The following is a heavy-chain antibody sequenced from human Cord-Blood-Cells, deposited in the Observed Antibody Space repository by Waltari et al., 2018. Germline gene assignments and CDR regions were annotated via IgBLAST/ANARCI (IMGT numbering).Heavy chain of an antibody. CDR3: ASKRAAGIDY. CDR1: GGSISSSSYY. CDR2: IYYSGRT. D-gene: IGHD6-13*01. Sequence: QLQLQESGPGLVKPSETLSLTCTVSGGSISSSSYYWGWIRQPPGKGLEWIVSIYYSGRTYYNPSRKSRVTISVDTSKNQCSLKLSSVTAADTAVYYCASKRAAGIDYWGQGTLGTVSS. J-gene: IGHJ4*02. V-gene: IGHV4-39*01.